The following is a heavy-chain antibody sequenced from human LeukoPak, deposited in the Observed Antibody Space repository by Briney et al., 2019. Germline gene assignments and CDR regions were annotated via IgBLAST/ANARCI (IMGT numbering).Heavy chain of an antibody. D-gene: IGHD4-11*01. CDR2: IYYSGST. CDR3: ARMTTRTLEVYYFDY. J-gene: IGHJ4*02. CDR1: GGSISSGGYY. V-gene: IGHV4-31*03. Sequence: PSETLSLTCTVSGGSISSGGYYWSWIRQHPGKGLEWIGYIYYSGSTYYNPSLKSRVTISVDTSKNQFSLKLSSVTAADTAVYYCARMTTRTLEVYYFDYWGQGTLVTVSS.